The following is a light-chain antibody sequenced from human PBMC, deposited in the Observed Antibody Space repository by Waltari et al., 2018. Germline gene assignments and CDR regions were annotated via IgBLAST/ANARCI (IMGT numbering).Light chain of an antibody. Sequence: DIPMTQSPSSLSASVRDRVTISCRATQVISNDLAWFPQKPGNAPKSLIYAASSLQSGVPSRFSGSGCGPYFTLTITSLQPEDFATYYYQQYNNYPLTFGRGTKVASK. CDR1: QVISND. V-gene: IGKV1-16*01. CDR2: AAS. J-gene: IGKJ4*01. CDR3: QQYNNYPLT.